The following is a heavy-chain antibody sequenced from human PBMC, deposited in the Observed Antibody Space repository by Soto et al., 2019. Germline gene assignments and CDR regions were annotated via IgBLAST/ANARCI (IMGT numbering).Heavy chain of an antibody. D-gene: IGHD3-22*01. J-gene: IGHJ4*02. Sequence: SETLSLTCPVSGCSIRSYYWSWIRQPPGKGLEWIGYIYYSGSTNYNPSLKSRVTISVDTSKNQFSLKLSSVTAADTAVYYCARIEYYYDSSGYGRQLIDYWGQGTLVTVSS. CDR3: ARIEYYYDSSGYGRQLIDY. CDR1: GCSIRSYY. CDR2: IYYSGST. V-gene: IGHV4-59*01.